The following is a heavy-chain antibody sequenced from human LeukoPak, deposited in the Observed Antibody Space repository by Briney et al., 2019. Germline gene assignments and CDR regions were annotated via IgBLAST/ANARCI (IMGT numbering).Heavy chain of an antibody. J-gene: IGHJ5*02. V-gene: IGHV4-39*07. Sequence: SETLSLTCTVSGGSISSSSYYWGWIRQPPGKGLEWIGSIYYSGSTYYNPSLKSRVTISVDTSKNQFSLKLSSVTAADTAVYYCARDLRHRGLTTVKPSPWFDPWGRGTLVTVSS. D-gene: IGHD4-17*01. CDR2: IYYSGST. CDR1: GGSISSSSYY. CDR3: ARDLRHRGLTTVKPSPWFDP.